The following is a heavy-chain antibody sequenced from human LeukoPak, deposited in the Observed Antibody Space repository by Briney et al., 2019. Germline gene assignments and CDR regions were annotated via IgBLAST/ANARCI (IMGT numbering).Heavy chain of an antibody. V-gene: IGHV3-23*01. CDR2: ISSRGSGGST. Sequence: GGSLRLSCAASGFPLSRSAMSWVRQAPGKGLEWVSNISSRGSGGSTYYADSVKGRFTISRDHYKNTLYLQMNSLRADDTAVYYCAGVDAAMPDAFDIWGQGTTVTVSS. CDR1: GFPLSRSA. CDR3: AGVDAAMPDAFDI. J-gene: IGHJ3*02. D-gene: IGHD5-18*01.